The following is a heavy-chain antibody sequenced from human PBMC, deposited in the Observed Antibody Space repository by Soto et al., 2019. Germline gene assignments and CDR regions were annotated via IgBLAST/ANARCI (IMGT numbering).Heavy chain of an antibody. V-gene: IGHV3-23*01. J-gene: IGHJ4*02. CDR2: IISDGST. CDR1: GFTFSSYA. D-gene: IGHD6-19*01. CDR3: AKHGPSGWYSADF. Sequence: EVQLLESGGGLVPPGGSLRLSCAVSGFTFSSYAMSWVRQAPGKGLEWVSAIISDGSTYYADSVKGRFTISRDNSKNTLYLQMNSLRAEDTAVYYCAKHGPSGWYSADFWGQGTLVTVSS.